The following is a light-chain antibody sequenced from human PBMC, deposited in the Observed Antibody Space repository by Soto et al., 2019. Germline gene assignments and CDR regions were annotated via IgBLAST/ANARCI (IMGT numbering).Light chain of an antibody. V-gene: IGKV3-20*01. CDR2: DAS. CDR1: HSVSSSY. Sequence: EIVLTQSPGTLSLSPGERATLSCGASHSVSSSYLAWYQQKPGQAPRLLIYDASSRATGIPDRFSGSGSGTDFTLTISGLEPEDFAVYYCQQYGSSPYTFGQGTELEIK. CDR3: QQYGSSPYT. J-gene: IGKJ2*01.